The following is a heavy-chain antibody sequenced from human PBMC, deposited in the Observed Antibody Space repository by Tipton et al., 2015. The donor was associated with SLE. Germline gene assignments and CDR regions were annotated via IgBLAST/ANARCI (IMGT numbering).Heavy chain of an antibody. V-gene: IGHV5-10-1*01. CDR3: ARHPTLYYYYMDV. CDR1: GYSFTSYW. J-gene: IGHJ6*03. CDR2: IDPSDSYT. Sequence: QLVQSGAEVKKPGESLKISCKGSGYSFTSYWIGWVRQMPGKGLEWMGRIDPSDSYTNYSPSFHGHVTISADKSISTAYLQWSSLKASDTAMYYCARHPTLYYYYMDVWGKGTTVTVSS.